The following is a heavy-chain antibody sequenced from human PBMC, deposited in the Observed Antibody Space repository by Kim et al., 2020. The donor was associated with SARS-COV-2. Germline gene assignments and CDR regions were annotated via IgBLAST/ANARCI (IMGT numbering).Heavy chain of an antibody. CDR3: ARGEYYYGSGSYYNAFDI. D-gene: IGHD3-10*01. J-gene: IGHJ3*02. Sequence: GESLKISCKGSGYSFTSYWIGWVRQMPGKGLEWMGIIYPGDSDTRYSPSFQGQVTISADKSISTAYLQWSSLKASDTAMYYCARGEYYYGSGSYYNAFDIWGQGTMVTVSS. V-gene: IGHV5-51*01. CDR1: GYSFTSYW. CDR2: IYPGDSDT.